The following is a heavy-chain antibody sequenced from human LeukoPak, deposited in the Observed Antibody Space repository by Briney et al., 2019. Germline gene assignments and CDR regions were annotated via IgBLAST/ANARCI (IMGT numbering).Heavy chain of an antibody. CDR3: ARVGVAAAGTPFGDP. V-gene: IGHV1-69*06. D-gene: IGHD6-13*01. Sequence: SVKVSCKASGGTFSSYAISWVRQAPGQGLEWMGGIIPIFGTANYAQKFQGRVTITADKSTSTAYMELSSLRSEDTAVYYCARVGVAAAGTPFGDPWGQGTLVTVSS. CDR2: IIPIFGTA. CDR1: GGTFSSYA. J-gene: IGHJ5*02.